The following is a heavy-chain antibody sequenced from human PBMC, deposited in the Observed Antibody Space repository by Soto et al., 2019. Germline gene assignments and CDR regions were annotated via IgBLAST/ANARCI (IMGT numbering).Heavy chain of an antibody. Sequence: QVHLVQSGGEVKKPGASVKVSCKASGYTFTNYGVAWVRQAPGQGLEWMGWTSAYTLNTNHAQKFQGRVTVTTDTSTSTAYMELRSLRPDDTAVYYCARADHGRAPRGGNWFDPWGQGTLVTVSS. V-gene: IGHV1-18*01. CDR2: TSAYTLNT. CDR3: ARADHGRAPRGGNWFDP. CDR1: GYTFTNYG. D-gene: IGHD4-17*01. J-gene: IGHJ5*02.